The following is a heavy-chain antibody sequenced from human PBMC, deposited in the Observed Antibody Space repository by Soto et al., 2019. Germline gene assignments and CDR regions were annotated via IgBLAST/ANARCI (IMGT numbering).Heavy chain of an antibody. CDR2: IYYSGST. Sequence: SETLSLTCTVSGGSISSSSYYWGWIRQPPGKGLEWIGSIYYSGSTYYNPSLKSRVTISVDTSKNQFSLKLSSVTAADTAVYYCASYYDTYYYDSSGYYIDPWGQGTLVPVSS. CDR1: GGSISSSSYY. D-gene: IGHD3-22*01. V-gene: IGHV4-39*01. CDR3: ASYYDTYYYDSSGYYIDP. J-gene: IGHJ5*02.